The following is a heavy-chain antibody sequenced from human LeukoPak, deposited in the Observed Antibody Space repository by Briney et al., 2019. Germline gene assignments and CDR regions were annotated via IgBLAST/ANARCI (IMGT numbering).Heavy chain of an antibody. V-gene: IGHV3-21*01. CDR3: ASSTSSTSEYDY. CDR1: GFTFSSYS. J-gene: IGHJ4*02. Sequence: GGSLRLSCPASGFTFSSYSMDWVRQAPGKGLDWVSSISSSSSYIYYADSVKGRFTISRDNAKNSLYLQMNSLRAEDTAVYYCASSTSSTSEYDYWGQGTLVTVSS. CDR2: ISSSSSYI. D-gene: IGHD2-2*01.